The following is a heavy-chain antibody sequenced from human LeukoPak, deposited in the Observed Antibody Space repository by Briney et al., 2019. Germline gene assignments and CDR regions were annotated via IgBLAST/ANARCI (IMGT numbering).Heavy chain of an antibody. D-gene: IGHD3-10*01. V-gene: IGHV4-61*01. CDR3: GRMVVRGVEGDY. J-gene: IGHJ4*02. CDR2: IYYSGSS. CDR1: GVSVSSRSYY. Sequence: SETLSLTCTVSGVSVSSRSYYWSWIRQPPGKGLEWIGYIYYSGSSNYSPSLTSRAIMSVDTSNNQFSLKFTSVTAADTAVYYCGRMVVRGVEGDYWGQGTLVTVSS.